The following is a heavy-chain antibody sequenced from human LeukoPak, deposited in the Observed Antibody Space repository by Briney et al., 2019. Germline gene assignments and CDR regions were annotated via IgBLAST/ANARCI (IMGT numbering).Heavy chain of an antibody. V-gene: IGHV1-69-2*01. CDR2: VDPEDGET. J-gene: IGHJ4*02. CDR1: GYTFTDYY. D-gene: IGHD1-26*01. CDR3: ATLYSGSPDY. Sequence: ASVRVSCKVSGYTFTDYYMHWVQQAPGKGLEWMGLVDPEDGETIYAEKFQGRVTITADTSTDTAYMELSSLRSEDTAVYYCATLYSGSPDYWGQGTLVTVSS.